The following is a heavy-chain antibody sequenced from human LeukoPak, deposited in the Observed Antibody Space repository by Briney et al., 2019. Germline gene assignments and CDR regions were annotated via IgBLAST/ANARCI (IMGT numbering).Heavy chain of an antibody. CDR2: ISAYNGNT. D-gene: IGHD5-12*01. CDR1: GYTFTSYG. J-gene: IGHJ5*02. V-gene: IGHV1-18*04. CDR3: ARDKWQRQKGNWFDP. Sequence: ASVKVSCKASGYTFTSYGISWVRQAPGQGLEWMGWISAYNGNTNYAQKLQGRVTMTTDTSTSTAYMELRSLRSDDTAVYYCARDKWQRQKGNWFDPWGQGTLVTVSS.